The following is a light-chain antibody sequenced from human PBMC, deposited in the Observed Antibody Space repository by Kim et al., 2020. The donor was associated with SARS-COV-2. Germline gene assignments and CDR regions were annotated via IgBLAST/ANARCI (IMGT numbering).Light chain of an antibody. CDR1: QSFSTSY. CDR2: GTS. V-gene: IGKV3-20*01. Sequence: LSPGERATLSCGASQSFSTSYLTWFQQKPGQAPRLLIYGTSNRATGIPARFSGSGSGTDFTLTISRLEPEDFAVYYCQHYGSSHTFAQGTKLEI. J-gene: IGKJ2*01. CDR3: QHYGSSHT.